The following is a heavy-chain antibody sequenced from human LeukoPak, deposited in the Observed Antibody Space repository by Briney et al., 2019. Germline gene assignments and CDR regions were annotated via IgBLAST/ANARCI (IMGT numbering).Heavy chain of an antibody. D-gene: IGHD3-9*01. CDR3: ARHGDDILTGYYKIDY. CDR1: GYSFTSYW. J-gene: IGHJ4*02. V-gene: IGHV5-51*01. CDR2: IYPGDSDT. Sequence: GESLKISCKGSGYSFTSYWIAWVRQMPGKGLEWMGIIYPGDSDTRYSPSFQGQVTISADKSISTAYLQWSSLKASDTAMYYCARHGDDILTGYYKIDYWGQGTLVTVSS.